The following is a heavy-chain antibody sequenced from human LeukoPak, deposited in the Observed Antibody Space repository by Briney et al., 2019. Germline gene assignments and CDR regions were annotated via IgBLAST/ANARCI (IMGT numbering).Heavy chain of an antibody. CDR1: GFTFSSYS. CDR3: ASASGDGYNFDY. CDR2: ISSSSSYI. Sequence: GGSLRLSCAASGFTFSSYSMNWVRQAPGKGLEWVSSISSSSSYIYYADSVKGRFTISRDNAKNSLYLQMNSLRAEDTAVYYCASASGDGYNFDYWGQGIVVTVSS. V-gene: IGHV3-21*01. J-gene: IGHJ4*02. D-gene: IGHD5-24*01.